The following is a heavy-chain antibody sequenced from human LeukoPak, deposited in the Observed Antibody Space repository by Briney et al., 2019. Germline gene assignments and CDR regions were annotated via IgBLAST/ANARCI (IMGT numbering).Heavy chain of an antibody. CDR3: AVCDRRYSYGSDAFDI. J-gene: IGHJ3*02. CDR1: GGSISSGGYS. Sequence: SETLSLTCAVSGGSISSGGYSWSWIRQPPGKGLEWIGYIYHSGSTYYNPSLKSRVTISVDRSKNQFSLKLSSVTAADTAVYYCAVCDRRYSYGSDAFDIWGQGTMVTVSS. CDR2: IYHSGST. D-gene: IGHD5-18*01. V-gene: IGHV4-30-2*01.